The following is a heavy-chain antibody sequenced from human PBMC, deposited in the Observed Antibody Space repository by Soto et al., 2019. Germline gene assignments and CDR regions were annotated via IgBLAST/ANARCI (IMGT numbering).Heavy chain of an antibody. CDR3: ARDRRYYDLLTGYYSYYYYGMDV. V-gene: IGHV1-3*04. J-gene: IGHJ6*02. CDR2: INTGNDNT. Sequence: ASVKVSCKASGYTFTSYVMHWVRQAPGQRLEWMGKINTGNDNTKYSQKFQGRVTITRDTSASTAYMELSSLRFEDTAVYYCARDRRYYDLLTGYYSYYYYGMDVWGQGTTVTVSS. D-gene: IGHD3-9*01. CDR1: GYTFTSYV.